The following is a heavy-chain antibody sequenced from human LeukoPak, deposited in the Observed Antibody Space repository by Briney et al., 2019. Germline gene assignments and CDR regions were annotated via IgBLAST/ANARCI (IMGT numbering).Heavy chain of an antibody. CDR1: GFSFSAYY. CDR3: AKGVRGVIRDAFDV. D-gene: IGHD3-10*01. J-gene: IGHJ3*01. CDR2: ISTGRSYT. Sequence: GGSLRLSCAASGFSFSAYYMSWIRQAPGKGLEWVAYISTGRSYTDYADSVKGRFTISRDNSKNMVYLQMNGLRDEDTAVYYCAKGVRGVIRDAFDVWGQGTMVTVSS. V-gene: IGHV3-11*05.